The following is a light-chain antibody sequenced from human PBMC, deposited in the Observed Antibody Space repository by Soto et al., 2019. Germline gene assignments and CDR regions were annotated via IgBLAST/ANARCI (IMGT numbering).Light chain of an antibody. CDR1: QSVSSN. J-gene: IGKJ4*01. CDR2: GAS. CDR3: QQYNNWRLT. V-gene: IGKV3-15*01. Sequence: EIVMTQSPATLSVSPGERATLSCRASQSVSSNLAWYQQKPGQAPRLLIYGASTRATGIPARFSGSGSGTEFTLTISSLQSEDFEVYYCQQYNNWRLTLGGGTKVDI.